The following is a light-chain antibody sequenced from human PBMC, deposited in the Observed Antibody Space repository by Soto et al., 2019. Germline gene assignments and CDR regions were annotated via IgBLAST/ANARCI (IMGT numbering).Light chain of an antibody. Sequence: EKMMTQFPAPLSVSPGGKAPPSRRASQTISTNLAWYQQKPGQAPRLLIYDASNRATGVPDRFSGSGSGTDFSLTISRLEPEDFAVYHCQQYSSSPRTFGQGTRLEIK. J-gene: IGKJ5*01. CDR2: DAS. V-gene: IGKV3-20*01. CDR3: QQYSSSPRT. CDR1: QTISTN.